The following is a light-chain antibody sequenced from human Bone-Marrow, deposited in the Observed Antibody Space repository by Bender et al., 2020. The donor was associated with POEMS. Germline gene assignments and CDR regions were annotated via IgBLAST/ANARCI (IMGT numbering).Light chain of an antibody. V-gene: IGLV2-23*02. Sequence: QSALTQPASVSGSPGQSITISCTGTSSDVGTYNLVSWYQQSPGKAPNLIIYEVSKRPSGVSHRFSGSKSGNTASLTISGLQTEDEADYYCCSYAAASAYVFGTGTKVTVL. CDR1: SSDVGTYNL. CDR3: CSYAAASAYV. J-gene: IGLJ1*01. CDR2: EVS.